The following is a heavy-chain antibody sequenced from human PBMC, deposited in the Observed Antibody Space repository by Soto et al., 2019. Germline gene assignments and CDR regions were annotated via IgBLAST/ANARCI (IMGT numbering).Heavy chain of an antibody. CDR2: ISSSSSTI. CDR1: GFTFSSYS. Sequence: PVGSLRLSCAASGFTFSSYSMNWVRQAPGKGLEWVSYISSSSSTIYYADSVKGRFTISRDNAKNSLYLQMNSLRDEDTAVYYCAREGVTTTSFVNRYYYGMDVWGQGTTVTVSS. D-gene: IGHD4-4*01. J-gene: IGHJ6*02. V-gene: IGHV3-48*02. CDR3: AREGVTTTSFVNRYYYGMDV.